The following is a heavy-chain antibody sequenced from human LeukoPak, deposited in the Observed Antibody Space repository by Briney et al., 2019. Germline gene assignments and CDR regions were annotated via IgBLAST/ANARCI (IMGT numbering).Heavy chain of an antibody. CDR3: ARLSGYCSGGSCYSNGMDV. J-gene: IGHJ6*02. CDR2: IYPGDSDT. Sequence: GESLKISCKGSGYSFTSYWIGWVRQMPGKGLEWMGIIYPGDSDTRYSPSFQGQVTISADKSISTAYLQWSSLKASDTAMYYCARLSGYCSGGSCYSNGMDVWGQGTTVTVSS. V-gene: IGHV5-51*01. D-gene: IGHD2-15*01. CDR1: GYSFTSYW.